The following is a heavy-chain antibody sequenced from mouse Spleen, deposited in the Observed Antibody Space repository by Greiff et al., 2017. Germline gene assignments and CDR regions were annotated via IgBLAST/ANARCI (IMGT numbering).Heavy chain of an antibody. Sequence: EVQLQQSVAELVRPGASVKLSCTASGFNIKNTYMHWVKQRPEQGLEWIGRIDPANGNTKYAPKFQGKATITSDTSSNTAYLQLSSLTSEDTAIYYCARIITTVVARDYAMDYWGQGTSVTVSS. CDR1: GFNIKNTY. CDR2: IDPANGNT. CDR3: ARIITTVVARDYAMDY. J-gene: IGHJ4*01. V-gene: IGHV14-3*01. D-gene: IGHD1-1*01.